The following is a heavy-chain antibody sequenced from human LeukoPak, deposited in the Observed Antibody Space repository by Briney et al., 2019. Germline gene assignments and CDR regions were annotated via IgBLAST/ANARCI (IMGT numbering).Heavy chain of an antibody. V-gene: IGHV3-9*01. CDR1: GFTFDDYA. CDR2: ISWNSGSI. CDR3: AKGGQLPPRGYYYYGMDV. J-gene: IGHJ6*02. Sequence: GGSLRLSCAASGFTFDDYAMHWVRQAPGKGLEWVSGISWNSGSIVYADSVKGRFTISRDNAKNSLYLQMNSLRAEDTALYYCAKGGQLPPRGYYYYGMDVWGQGTTVTVSS. D-gene: IGHD6-6*01.